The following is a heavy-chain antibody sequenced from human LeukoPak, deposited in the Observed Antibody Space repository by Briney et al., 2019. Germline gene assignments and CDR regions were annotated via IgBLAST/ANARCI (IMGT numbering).Heavy chain of an antibody. CDR1: GFTFSSYA. Sequence: PGGSLRLSCAASGFTFSSYAMGWVRQAPGKGLEWVSTISSSGGSTNYADSVKGRFAISRDNSRNTFYLQMNSLRGEDTAVYYCAKDSSRLGPHFDYWGQGILVTVSS. J-gene: IGHJ4*02. CDR2: ISSSGGST. V-gene: IGHV3-23*01. CDR3: AKDSSRLGPHFDY. D-gene: IGHD3-9*01.